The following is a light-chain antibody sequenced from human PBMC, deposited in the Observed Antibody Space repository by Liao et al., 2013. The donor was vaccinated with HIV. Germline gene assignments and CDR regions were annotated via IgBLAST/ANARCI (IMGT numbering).Light chain of an antibody. CDR3: QAWDSSTAHVV. CDR1: DIRGKS. CDR2: HDT. J-gene: IGLJ2*01. V-gene: IGLV3-21*01. Sequence: SYELTQSPSESVAPGQTARITCAGDDIRGKSVHWYQQKTGQAPVLVIYHDTDRPSGIPERFSGSNSGNTATLTISGTQAMDEADYYCQAWDSSTAHVVFGGGTNLTVL.